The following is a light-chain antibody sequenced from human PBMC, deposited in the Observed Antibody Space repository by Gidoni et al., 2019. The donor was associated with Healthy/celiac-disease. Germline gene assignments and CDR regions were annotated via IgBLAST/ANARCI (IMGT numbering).Light chain of an antibody. CDR1: QSISSY. Sequence: DIQMTQSPSSLSASVGDRVTITCRASQSISSYLNWYQQKPGKAPKLLIYAASSLQSGVPSRFSGGGSGTDFTLTISSLQPEDFATYYCQQSYSTPPTFXXXTKLEIK. J-gene: IGKJ2*01. CDR2: AAS. V-gene: IGKV1-39*01. CDR3: QQSYSTPPT.